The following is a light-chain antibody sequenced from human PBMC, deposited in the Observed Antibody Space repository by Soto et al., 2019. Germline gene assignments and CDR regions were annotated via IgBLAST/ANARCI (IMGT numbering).Light chain of an antibody. CDR2: GAS. CDR3: QQYGSSPLYT. CDR1: QSVSSTY. V-gene: IGKV3-20*01. J-gene: IGKJ2*01. Sequence: EIVLTQSPGTLSLSPGERATLSCRASQSVSSTYLAWYQHKPGQAPRLLIYGASSRATGIPDRFSGSGSGTDFTLTISRLEPEDFAVYYCQQYGSSPLYTFGQGTTLEIK.